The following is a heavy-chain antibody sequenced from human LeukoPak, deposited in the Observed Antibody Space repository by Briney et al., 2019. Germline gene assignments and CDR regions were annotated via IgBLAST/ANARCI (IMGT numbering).Heavy chain of an antibody. V-gene: IGHV4-39*01. CDR2: IYYSGST. CDR1: GGSISSSSYY. CDR3: ARQTGSQYYYYDSSGFDY. Sequence: SETLSLTCTVSGGSISSSSYYWGWIRQPPGKGLEWIGSIYYSGSTYYNPSLKSRVTISVDTSKNQFSLKLSSVTAADTAVYYCARQTGSQYYYYDSSGFDYWGQGTLVTVPS. J-gene: IGHJ4*02. D-gene: IGHD3-22*01.